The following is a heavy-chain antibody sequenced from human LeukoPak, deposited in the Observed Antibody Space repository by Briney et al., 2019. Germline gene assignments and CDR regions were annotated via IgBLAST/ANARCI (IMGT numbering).Heavy chain of an antibody. J-gene: IGHJ5*02. CDR2: IIPIFGTA. CDR3: ARDLPRGYYGSGSYYNRLENNWFDP. V-gene: IGHV1-69*13. CDR1: GGTFSSYA. D-gene: IGHD3-10*01. Sequence: ASVKVSCKASGGTFSSYAISWVRQAPGQGLEWMGGIIPIFGTANYAQKFQGRVTITADESTSTAYMELSSLRSEDTAVYYCARDLPRGYYGSGSYYNRLENNWFDPWGQGTLATVSS.